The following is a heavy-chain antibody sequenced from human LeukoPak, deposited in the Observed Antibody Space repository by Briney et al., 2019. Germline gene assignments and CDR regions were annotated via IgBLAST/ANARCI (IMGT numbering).Heavy chain of an antibody. CDR1: GYSFTSYW. J-gene: IGHJ4*02. D-gene: IGHD5-18*01. CDR3: ARHGGLDTAMATTFDY. V-gene: IGHV5-51*01. CDR2: IYPGDSDT. Sequence: GASLQISCKGSGYSFTSYWIGWVRQMPGKGLEWMGIIYPGDSDTRYSPSFQGQVTISADKSISTAYLQWSSLKASDTAMYYCARHGGLDTAMATTFDYWGQGTLVTVSS.